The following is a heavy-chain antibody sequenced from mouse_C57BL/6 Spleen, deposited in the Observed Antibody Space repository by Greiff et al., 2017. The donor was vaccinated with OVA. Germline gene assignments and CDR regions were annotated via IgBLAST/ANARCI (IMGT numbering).Heavy chain of an antibody. J-gene: IGHJ4*01. V-gene: IGHV2-5*01. CDR2: IWSGGST. D-gene: IGHD1-1*01. CDR3: ARKGYGSSFAMDY. CDR1: GFSLTSYG. Sequence: QVQLKESGPGLVQPSQCLSITCTASGFSLTSYGVHWVRQSPGKGLEWLGVIWSGGSTDYNAAFMCRLSITKDNSKSQVYLKMSSLQADDTAIYYCARKGYGSSFAMDYWGQGTSVTVSS.